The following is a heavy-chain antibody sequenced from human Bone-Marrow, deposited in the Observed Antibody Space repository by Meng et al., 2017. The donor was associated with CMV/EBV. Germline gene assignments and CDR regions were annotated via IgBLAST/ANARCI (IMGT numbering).Heavy chain of an antibody. CDR1: GGSISSSSYY. Sequence: SETLSLTCTVSGGSISSSSYYWGWIRQPPGKGLEWLGRIYYRGSTYYSPSLKSRATISLDTSRNQFSLKLTSVTAADTAVYYCGRDVWQQIVDSHWGQGTLVTVSS. CDR2: IYYRGST. D-gene: IGHD6-6*01. CDR3: GRDVWQQIVDSH. V-gene: IGHV4-39*07. J-gene: IGHJ4*02.